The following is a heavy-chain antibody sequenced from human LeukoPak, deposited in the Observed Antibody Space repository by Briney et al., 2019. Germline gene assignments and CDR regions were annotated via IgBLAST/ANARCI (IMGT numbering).Heavy chain of an antibody. Sequence: GGPRRLSCAASGFTFSSYAMSWVRQAPGKGLEWVSAISGSGGSTYYADSVKGRFTISRDNSKNTLYLHMNSLRAEDTAVYYCAKGNDWLLFGAFDIWGQGTMVTVSS. CDR2: ISGSGGST. D-gene: IGHD3-9*01. CDR1: GFTFSSYA. V-gene: IGHV3-23*01. CDR3: AKGNDWLLFGAFDI. J-gene: IGHJ3*02.